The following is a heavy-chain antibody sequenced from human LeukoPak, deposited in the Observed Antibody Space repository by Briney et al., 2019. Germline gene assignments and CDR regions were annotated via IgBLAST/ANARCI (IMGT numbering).Heavy chain of an antibody. CDR2: LSSDGSNK. CDR1: GFIVNSYG. V-gene: IGHV3-30*18. D-gene: IGHD3-10*01. Sequence: GGSLRLSCVASGFIVNSYGMHWVRQAPGEGLEWVAVLSSDGSNKYYADSVKGRFTISRDNSKNTLYLQMNSLRADDTAVYYCAKESLYYDFDYWGQGTLVTVSS. CDR3: AKESLYYDFDY. J-gene: IGHJ4*02.